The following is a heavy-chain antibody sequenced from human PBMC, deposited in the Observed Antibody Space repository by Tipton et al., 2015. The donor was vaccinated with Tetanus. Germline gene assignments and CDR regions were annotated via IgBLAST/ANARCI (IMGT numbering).Heavy chain of an antibody. V-gene: IGHV1-3*01. J-gene: IGHJ4*02. CDR2: INAGNGNT. Sequence: QLVQSGAEVKKPGASVKVSCKASGYTFTSYAMHWVRQAPGQRLEWMGWINAGNGNTKYSQKFQGRVTITRDTSASTAYMELSSLRSEDTAVYYCARQSAVGDPGDYWGQGTLVTVSS. CDR1: GYTFTSYA. CDR3: ARQSAVGDPGDY. D-gene: IGHD2-21*02.